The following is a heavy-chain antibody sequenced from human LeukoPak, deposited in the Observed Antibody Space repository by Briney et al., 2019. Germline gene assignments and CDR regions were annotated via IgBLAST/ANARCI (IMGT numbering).Heavy chain of an antibody. CDR2: ISSSGSTI. V-gene: IGHV3-48*03. J-gene: IGHJ4*02. D-gene: IGHD5-18*01. CDR3: ARGWIQLWVPFDY. Sequence: GGSLRLSCAASGFTFSSYEMNWVRQAPGKGLEWVSYISSSGSTIYYADSVKGRFTISRDNAKNSLYLQMNSLRAEDTAVYYCARGWIQLWVPFDYWGQGTLVTVSS. CDR1: GFTFSSYE.